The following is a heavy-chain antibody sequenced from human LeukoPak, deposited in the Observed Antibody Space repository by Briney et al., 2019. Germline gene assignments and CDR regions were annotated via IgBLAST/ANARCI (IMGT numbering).Heavy chain of an antibody. V-gene: IGHV1-18*04. J-gene: IGHJ6*02. CDR1: GYTFTGYY. Sequence: AASVKVSCKASGYTFTGYYMHWVRQAPGQGLEWMGWISAYNGNTNYAQKLQGRVTMTTDTSTSTAYMELRSLRSDDTAVYYCARDRTPERLRFLDLGNGMDVWGQGTTVTVSS. CDR3: ARDRTPERLRFLDLGNGMDV. D-gene: IGHD3-3*01. CDR2: ISAYNGNT.